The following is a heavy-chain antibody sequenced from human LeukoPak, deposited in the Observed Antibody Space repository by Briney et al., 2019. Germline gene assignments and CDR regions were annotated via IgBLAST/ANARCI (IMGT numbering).Heavy chain of an antibody. D-gene: IGHD3-22*01. CDR3: ARDHYYDSSGYAHDFFDY. J-gene: IGHJ4*02. V-gene: IGHV1-69*04. CDR2: IIPILGIA. CDR1: GGTFSSYA. Sequence: ASVKVSCKASGGTFSSYAISWVRQAPGQGLEWMGRIIPILGIANYAQKFQGRVTITADKSTSTAYMELSSLRSEDTAVYYCARDHYYDSSGYAHDFFDYWGQGTPVTVSS.